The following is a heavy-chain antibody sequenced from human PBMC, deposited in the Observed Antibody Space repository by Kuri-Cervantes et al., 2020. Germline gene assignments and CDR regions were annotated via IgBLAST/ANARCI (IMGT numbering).Heavy chain of an antibody. D-gene: IGHD5/OR15-5a*01. V-gene: IGHV3-7*03. J-gene: IGHJ3*02. CDR3: ARDGLSAFDI. Sequence: LSLTCAASGFTFSSNWMTWVRQVPWKGLEWVANIKQDGSEQNYVDSVKGRFTISRDNAKNSLYLQMNSLRAEDTALYHCARDGLSAFDIWGQGTMVTVSS. CDR1: GFTFSSNW. CDR2: IKQDGSEQ.